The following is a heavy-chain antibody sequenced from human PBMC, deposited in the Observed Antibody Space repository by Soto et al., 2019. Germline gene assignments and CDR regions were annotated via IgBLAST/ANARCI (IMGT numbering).Heavy chain of an antibody. D-gene: IGHD6-6*01. CDR1: GGSISSYY. CDR2: IYYSGST. Sequence: SETLSLTCTVSGGSISSYYWSWIRQPPGKGLEWIGYIYYSGSTNYNPSLKSRVTISVDTSKNQFSLKLSSVTAADTAVYYCARDVLAAHDYYYMDVWGKGTTVTVSS. V-gene: IGHV4-59*01. J-gene: IGHJ6*03. CDR3: ARDVLAAHDYYYMDV.